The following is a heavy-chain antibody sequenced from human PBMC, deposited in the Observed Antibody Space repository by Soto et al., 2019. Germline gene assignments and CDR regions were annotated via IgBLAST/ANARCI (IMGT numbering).Heavy chain of an antibody. J-gene: IGHJ4*02. D-gene: IGHD6-13*01. CDR2: IRGSGGST. CDR1: GFTINTYA. Sequence: GGSLRLSCAVSGFTINTYAMTWVRQAPGKGLEWVSAIRGSGGSTYYADSVKGRFTISRDNSKNTLYLQMNSLRAEDTAVYYCAKVQLVEDLAGISYFDYWGQGTLVTVSS. V-gene: IGHV3-23*01. CDR3: AKVQLVEDLAGISYFDY.